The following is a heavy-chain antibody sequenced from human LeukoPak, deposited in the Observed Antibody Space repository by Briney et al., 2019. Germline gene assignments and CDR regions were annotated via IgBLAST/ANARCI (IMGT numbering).Heavy chain of an antibody. CDR2: IYWNDDK. D-gene: IGHD4-17*01. V-gene: IGHV2-5*01. J-gene: IGHJ4*02. Sequence: SGPALVKPTQTLTLTCTFSGFSLSTSGVGVGWIRQPPGKALEWLALIYWNDDKRYSPSLKSRLTITKDTSKNQVVLTMTNLDPVDTATYYCARRRLKTSGDYGPCFDFWGQGTRVTVSS. CDR3: ARRRLKTSGDYGPCFDF. CDR1: GFSLSTSGVG.